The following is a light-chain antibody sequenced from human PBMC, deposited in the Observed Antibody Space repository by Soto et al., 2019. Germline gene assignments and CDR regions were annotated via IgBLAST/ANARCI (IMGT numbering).Light chain of an antibody. V-gene: IGKV1-5*01. CDR3: QHLNTYPIT. CDR1: QSISSW. CDR2: DAS. Sequence: DIQMTQSPSTLSASVGDRVTITCRASQSISSWLAWYQQKPGKAPKLLIYDASSLESGVPSRFSGSGSGTEFTLTISSLRPEDFATYYCQHLNTYPITFGPGTRLEIK. J-gene: IGKJ5*01.